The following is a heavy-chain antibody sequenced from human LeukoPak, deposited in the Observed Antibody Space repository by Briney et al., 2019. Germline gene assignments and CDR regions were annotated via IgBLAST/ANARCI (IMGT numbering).Heavy chain of an antibody. V-gene: IGHV3-21*01. Sequence: GGSLRLSCAASGFTFSSYSMNWVRQAPGKGLEWVSSISSSSSYIYYADSVKGRFTISRDNAKNSLYLQMNSLRAEDTAVYYCARDTPTYDNWFDPWGQGTLVTVS. CDR2: ISSSSSYI. J-gene: IGHJ5*02. CDR3: ARDTPTYDNWFDP. D-gene: IGHD2-21*01. CDR1: GFTFSSYS.